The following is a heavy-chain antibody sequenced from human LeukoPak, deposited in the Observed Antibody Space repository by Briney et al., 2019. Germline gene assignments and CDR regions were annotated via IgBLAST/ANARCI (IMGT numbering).Heavy chain of an antibody. J-gene: IGHJ4*02. CDR2: MNPNNGNT. D-gene: IGHD2-15*01. V-gene: IGHV1-8*01. CDR1: GYTFTSYD. Sequence: ASVKVSCKTSGYTFTSYDINWVRQATGQGLEWMGWMNPNNGNTDYAQKFQGRVTMTSNASIRTAYMELSSLKSEDTAVYYCVRSPRDSNLDYWGQGTLVTVSS. CDR3: VRSPRDSNLDY.